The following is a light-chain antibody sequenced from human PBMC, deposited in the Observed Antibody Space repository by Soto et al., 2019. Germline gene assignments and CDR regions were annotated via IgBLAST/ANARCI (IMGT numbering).Light chain of an antibody. CDR1: QSLLYRNGHHY. J-gene: IGKJ1*01. Sequence: IVMTQSPLSLPVTPGEPASISCRSSQSLLYRNGHHYLDWYLQKPGQSPQLLISLSSNRASGVPDRFSGSGSGTDFTLKISRVEAEDVGVYYCMPALQSPRTFGQGTKVEIK. CDR2: LSS. CDR3: MPALQSPRT. V-gene: IGKV2-28*01.